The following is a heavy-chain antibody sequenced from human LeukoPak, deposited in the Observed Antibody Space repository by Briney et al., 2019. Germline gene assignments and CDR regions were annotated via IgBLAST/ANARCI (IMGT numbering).Heavy chain of an antibody. V-gene: IGHV1-2*06. D-gene: IGHD6-13*01. CDR2: INPNSGET. CDR3: ARGATRLATAGAEFDS. Sequence: ASVKVSCKASGCNFIGFYMHWVRQAPGQSLEWMGRINPNSGETSFALSFQGRVTMTRDTSINTAYMELGRLTSDDTAVYFCARGATRLATAGAEFDSWGQGTLVIVSS. J-gene: IGHJ4*02. CDR1: GCNFIGFY.